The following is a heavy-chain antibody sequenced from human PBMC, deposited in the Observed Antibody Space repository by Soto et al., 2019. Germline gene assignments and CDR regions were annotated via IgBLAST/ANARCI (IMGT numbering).Heavy chain of an antibody. CDR3: AKVPYSSPMDGMDV. V-gene: IGHV3-30*18. CDR1: GFTFSSYG. CDR2: ISYDGSNK. J-gene: IGHJ6*02. Sequence: GGSLRLSCAASGFTFSSYGMHWVRQAPGKGLEWVAVISYDGSNKYYADSVKGRFTISRDNSKNTLYLQMNSLRAEDTAVYYCAKVPYSSPMDGMDVWGQRTTVTVSS. D-gene: IGHD6-13*01.